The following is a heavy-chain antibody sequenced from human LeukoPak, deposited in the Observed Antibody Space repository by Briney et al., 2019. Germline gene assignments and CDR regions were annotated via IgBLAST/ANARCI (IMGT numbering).Heavy chain of an antibody. CDR3: ARGADTTMVRGVIGDYYNYGMDV. CDR2: INPNSGGT. J-gene: IGHJ6*02. V-gene: IGHV1-2*02. CDR1: GYTFIDYY. D-gene: IGHD3-10*01. Sequence: ASVKVSCKASGYTFIDYYMQWVRQAPGQGLEWMGWINPNSGGTNLAQKFQGRVTMTRDTSTSTAHMELSRVRFDDTAVYYCARGADTTMVRGVIGDYYNYGMDVWGQGTTVTVSS.